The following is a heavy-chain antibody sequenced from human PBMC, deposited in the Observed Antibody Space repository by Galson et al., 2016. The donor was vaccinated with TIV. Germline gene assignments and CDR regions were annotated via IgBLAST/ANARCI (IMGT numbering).Heavy chain of an antibody. CDR3: TRAAGKNGASCYATCETFDI. Sequence: CAISGDSVSSDSTAWNWVRQSPSRGLEWLGRTYRRSRWYYDYKVSVKSRITINPDTSKNQFSLQLNSVTPEDTAVYYCTRAAGKNGASCYATCETFDIWGQGTLVTVSS. V-gene: IGHV6-1*01. J-gene: IGHJ4*02. CDR2: TYRRSRWYY. D-gene: IGHD2-2*01. CDR1: GDSVSSDSTA.